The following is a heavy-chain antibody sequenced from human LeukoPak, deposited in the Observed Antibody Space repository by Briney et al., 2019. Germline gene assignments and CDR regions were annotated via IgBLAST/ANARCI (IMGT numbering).Heavy chain of an antibody. CDR3: ARASGSYWWFDS. V-gene: IGHV1-2*02. J-gene: IGHJ5*01. CDR2: VNPNSGDT. D-gene: IGHD1-26*01. CDR1: GYTFTGYY. Sequence: ASVKVTCKASGYTFTGYYLHWVRQAPGQGLEWMGCVNPNSGDTNYAQKFQGSVTMTRDTSISTVYMELSRLRSDDTAVYYCARASGSYWWFDSWGQGTLVTVSS.